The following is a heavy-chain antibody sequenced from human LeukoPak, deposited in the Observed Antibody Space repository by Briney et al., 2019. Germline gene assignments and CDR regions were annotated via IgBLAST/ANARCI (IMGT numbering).Heavy chain of an antibody. CDR1: GFTVEDYD. Sequence: GGSLRLSCAASGFTVEDYDMSWVRQPPGKGLEWVSGIDRDGGSPGSADSVQGRVTISRDNAKNSVYLQMNSVRYEDTAFYYCARFSSGWHRRYFDLWGRGTLVTVSS. V-gene: IGHV3-20*04. D-gene: IGHD6-19*01. CDR3: ARFSSGWHRRYFDL. J-gene: IGHJ2*01. CDR2: IDRDGGSP.